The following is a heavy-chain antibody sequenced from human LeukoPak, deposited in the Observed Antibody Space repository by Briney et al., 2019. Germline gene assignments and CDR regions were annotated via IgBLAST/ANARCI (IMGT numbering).Heavy chain of an antibody. CDR1: GGSFSGYY. CDR2: INHSGST. J-gene: IGHJ4*02. CDR3: ARGSMVRGVMGFDY. V-gene: IGHV4-34*01. Sequence: SETLSLTCAVYGGSFSGYYWSWIRQPPGKGLEWIGEINHSGSTNCNPSLKSRVTISVDTSKNQFSLKLSSVTAADTAVYYCARGSMVRGVMGFDYWGQGTLVTVSS. D-gene: IGHD3-10*01.